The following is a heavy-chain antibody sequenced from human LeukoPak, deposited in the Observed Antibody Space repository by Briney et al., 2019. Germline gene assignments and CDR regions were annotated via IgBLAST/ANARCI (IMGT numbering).Heavy chain of an antibody. J-gene: IGHJ4*02. CDR3: AKERSFGEFLSDY. CDR1: GYTFTSYG. D-gene: IGHD3-10*01. Sequence: ASVKVSCKASGYTFTSYGISWVRQAPGQGLEWMGWISTYNGNRNYAQKFQGRLTMTTDTSTTTACMELRSLRSDDTAVYYCAKERSFGEFLSDYWGQGTLVTVSS. CDR2: ISTYNGNR. V-gene: IGHV1-18*01.